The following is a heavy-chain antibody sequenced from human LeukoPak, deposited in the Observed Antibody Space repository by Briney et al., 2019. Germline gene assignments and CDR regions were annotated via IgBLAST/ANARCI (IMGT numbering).Heavy chain of an antibody. Sequence: PSETLSLTCTVSGGSISSSSYYWGWIRPPRGKGLEWIGSIYYSGSTYSNPSLKSRVTISVDTSKNQFSLKLSSVTAADTAVYYCARVSYLDYWGQGTLVTVSS. V-gene: IGHV4-39*07. CDR3: ARVSYLDY. J-gene: IGHJ4*02. CDR2: IYYSGST. D-gene: IGHD3-22*01. CDR1: GGSISSSSYY.